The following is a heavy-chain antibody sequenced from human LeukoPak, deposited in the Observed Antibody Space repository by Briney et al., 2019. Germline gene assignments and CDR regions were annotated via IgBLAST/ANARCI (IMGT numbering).Heavy chain of an antibody. D-gene: IGHD4-11*01. CDR2: IYYSGST. Sequence: SETLSLTCTVSGGSISSSSYYWGWIRQPPGKGLEWIGSIYYSGSTYYNPSLKSRVTISVDTSKNQFSLNLGSVTAADTAVYYCVRGLYSRDAGYWGQGTLVTVSS. CDR3: VRGLYSRDAGY. V-gene: IGHV4-39*01. CDR1: GGSISSSSYY. J-gene: IGHJ4*02.